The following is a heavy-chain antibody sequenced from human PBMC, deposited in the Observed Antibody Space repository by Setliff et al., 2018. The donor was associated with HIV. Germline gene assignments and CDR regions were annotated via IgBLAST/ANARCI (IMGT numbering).Heavy chain of an antibody. CDR1: GYTFSDYY. V-gene: IGHV1-2*02. D-gene: IGHD6-13*01. J-gene: IGHJ3*02. Sequence: ASVKVSCKASGYTFSDYYMNWVRQAPGQGLEWMGWINPNSGGTNYAQKFQGRVNMTRDTSISTTYMELSRLRSDDTAVYYCARDPGYKSTWYGVFDIWGQGTMVTVSS. CDR2: INPNSGGT. CDR3: ARDPGYKSTWYGVFDI.